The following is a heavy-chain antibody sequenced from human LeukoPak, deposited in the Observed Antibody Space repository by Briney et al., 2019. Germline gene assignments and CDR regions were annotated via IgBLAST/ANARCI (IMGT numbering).Heavy chain of an antibody. CDR2: ISYDGSNK. CDR1: GFTLSSYG. CDR3: AKGLVALYSSSPLDY. D-gene: IGHD6-6*01. J-gene: IGHJ4*02. V-gene: IGHV3-30*18. Sequence: PGRSLRLSCAASGFTLSSYGMHWVRQAPGKGLEWVAVISYDGSNKYYADSVKGRFTISRDNSKNTLYLQMNSLRAEDTAVYYCAKGLVALYSSSPLDYWGQGTLVTVSS.